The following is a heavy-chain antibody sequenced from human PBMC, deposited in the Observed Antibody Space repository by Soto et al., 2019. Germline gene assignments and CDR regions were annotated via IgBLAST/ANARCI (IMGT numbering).Heavy chain of an antibody. J-gene: IGHJ6*02. Sequence: PGGSLRLSCAASGFTFSSYAMSWVRQAPGKGLEWVSAISGSGGSTYYADSVKGRLTISRDNSKNTLYLQMNSLRAEDTAVYYCAKGSAAAGIHYYYYGMDVWGQGTTVTVSS. CDR2: ISGSGGST. CDR3: AKGSAAAGIHYYYYGMDV. D-gene: IGHD6-13*01. V-gene: IGHV3-23*01. CDR1: GFTFSSYA.